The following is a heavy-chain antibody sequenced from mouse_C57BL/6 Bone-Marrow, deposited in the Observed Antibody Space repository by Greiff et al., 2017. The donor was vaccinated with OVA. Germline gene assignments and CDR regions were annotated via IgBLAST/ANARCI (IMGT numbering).Heavy chain of an antibody. J-gene: IGHJ3*01. D-gene: IGHD2-5*01. V-gene: IGHV1-5*01. CDR2: IYPGNSDT. CDR1: GYTFTSYW. CDR3: TRSDSNTWFAY. Sequence: VQLKESGTVLARPGASVKMSCKTSGYTFTSYWMHWVKQRPGQGLEWIGAIYPGNSDTSYNQKFKGKAKLPAVQSASTAYMELSSLTNEDSAVDYGTRSDSNTWFAYWGQGTLVTVSA.